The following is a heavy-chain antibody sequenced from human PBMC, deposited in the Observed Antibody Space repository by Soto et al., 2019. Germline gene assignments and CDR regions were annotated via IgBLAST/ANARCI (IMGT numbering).Heavy chain of an antibody. V-gene: IGHV4-61*01. CDR2: IYYSGST. D-gene: IGHD6-13*01. CDR1: GGSVSSGSYY. J-gene: IGHJ4*02. CDR3: ARGYSSSWEYYFDY. Sequence: RSLTCTVSGGSVSSGSYYWSWIRQPPGKGLEWIGYIYYSGSTNYNPSLKSRVTISVDTSKNQFSLKLSSVTAADTAVYYCARGYSSSWEYYFDYWGQGTLVTVSS.